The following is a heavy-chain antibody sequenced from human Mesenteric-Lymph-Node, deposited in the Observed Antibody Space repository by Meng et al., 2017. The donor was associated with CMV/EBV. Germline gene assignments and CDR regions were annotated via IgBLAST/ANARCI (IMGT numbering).Heavy chain of an antibody. J-gene: IGHJ6*02. CDR3: AREGSSSTFAMDV. CDR2: ANPNSGGGA. V-gene: IGHV1-2*02. Sequence: ASVKVSCKASGYTFTAYYIHWVRQAPGHGLEWMGWANPNSGGGADYTQRFQGRVTMTRDTSINTVYMELSRLRSDDTAVYYCAREGSSSTFAMDVWGQGTTVTVSS. D-gene: IGHD6-6*01. CDR1: GYTFTAYY.